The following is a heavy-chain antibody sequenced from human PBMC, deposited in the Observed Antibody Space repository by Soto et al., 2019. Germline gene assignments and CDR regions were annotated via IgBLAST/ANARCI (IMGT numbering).Heavy chain of an antibody. CDR1: GFTFSSYG. J-gene: IGHJ3*02. D-gene: IGHD5-18*01. CDR2: IWYDGSNK. CDR3: ARDSYSYGYWPHAFDI. V-gene: IGHV3-33*01. Sequence: GGSLRLSCAASGFTFSSYGMHWVRQAPGKGLEWVAVIWYDGSNKYYVDSVKGRFTISSDNSMTTLYLQMNSLRAEDTAVYYCARDSYSYGYWPHAFDIWGQGTMVTVSS.